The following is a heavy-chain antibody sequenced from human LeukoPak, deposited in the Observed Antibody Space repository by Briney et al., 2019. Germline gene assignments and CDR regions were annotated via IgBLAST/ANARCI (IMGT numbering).Heavy chain of an antibody. V-gene: IGHV3-30-3*01. CDR2: ISYAGSNK. J-gene: IGHJ4*02. CDR1: GFTFSSYA. CDR3: ARSLTHYYDSSGYPGALDY. D-gene: IGHD3-22*01. Sequence: GGSLRLSCAASGFTFSSYAMHWVRQTPGKGLERVAVISYAGSNKYYEDSVKGRFTIARDNSKNTLYMQMNSLRAEDTAVYYCARSLTHYYDSSGYPGALDYWGQGTLVTVSS.